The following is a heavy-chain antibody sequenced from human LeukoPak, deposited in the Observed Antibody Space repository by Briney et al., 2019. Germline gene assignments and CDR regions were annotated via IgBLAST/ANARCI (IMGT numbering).Heavy chain of an antibody. Sequence: PGGALRLPCAASGFTFSSYSMNWVRQAPGKGLEWGLSFSSSSSYRYYADSVKGRFTISRDNAKNSLYLQMNSLRAEDTAVYYCARGEYYDFWSGYYTGIDYWGQGTLVTVSS. J-gene: IGHJ4*02. V-gene: IGHV3-21*01. CDR2: FSSSSSYR. D-gene: IGHD3-3*01. CDR3: ARGEYYDFWSGYYTGIDY. CDR1: GFTFSSYS.